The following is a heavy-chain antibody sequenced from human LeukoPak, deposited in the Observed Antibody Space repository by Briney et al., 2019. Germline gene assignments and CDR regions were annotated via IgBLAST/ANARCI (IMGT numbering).Heavy chain of an antibody. J-gene: IGHJ4*02. CDR2: ISYDGSDK. Sequence: PGGSLRLSCAASGFTFSSYAMSWVRQAPGKGLEWVAVISYDGSDKFYADSVKGRFTISRDNSKNTLDLQMSSLRAEDTAVYYCARSGYTYGPGGFDLWGQGTLVIVSS. CDR3: ARSGYTYGPGGFDL. CDR1: GFTFSSYA. V-gene: IGHV3-30*04. D-gene: IGHD5-18*01.